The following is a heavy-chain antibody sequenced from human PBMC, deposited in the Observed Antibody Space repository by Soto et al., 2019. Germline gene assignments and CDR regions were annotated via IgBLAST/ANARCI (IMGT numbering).Heavy chain of an antibody. CDR1: GFTFDDYA. J-gene: IGHJ4*02. Sequence: VPLVESGGRLVQPGKSLRLSCAASGFTFDDYAMHWVRQVPGKGLEWVSGISANGGSIRYGDSVKGRFTISRDNAKNSLFLQMNSLSAEDTALYYCAKSGEPGVVAATSFDYWGQGTLVTVSS. D-gene: IGHD2-15*01. V-gene: IGHV3-9*01. CDR2: ISANGGSI. CDR3: AKSGEPGVVAATSFDY.